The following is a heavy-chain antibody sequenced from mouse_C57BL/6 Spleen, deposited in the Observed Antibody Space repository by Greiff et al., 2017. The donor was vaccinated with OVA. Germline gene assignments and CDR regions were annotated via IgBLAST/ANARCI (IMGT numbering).Heavy chain of an antibody. V-gene: IGHV1-53*01. J-gene: IGHJ4*01. CDR3: ARGTGSYYYAMDY. CDR1: GYTFTSYW. CDR2: INPSNGGT. Sequence: QVQLQQSGTELVKPGASVKLSCKASGYTFTSYWMHWVKQRPGQGLEWIGNINPSNGGTNYNEKFKSKATLTVDKSSSTAYMQLSSLTSEDSAVYYCARGTGSYYYAMDYWGQGTSVTVSS. D-gene: IGHD4-1*01.